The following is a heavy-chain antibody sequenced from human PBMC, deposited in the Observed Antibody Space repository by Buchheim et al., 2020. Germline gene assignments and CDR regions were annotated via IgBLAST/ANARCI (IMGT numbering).Heavy chain of an antibody. CDR1: GYTFTSYD. J-gene: IGHJ6*02. CDR3: ASSYSSGWYFDYYYGMDV. V-gene: IGHV1-8*01. CDR2: MNPNSGNT. D-gene: IGHD6-19*01. Sequence: QVQLVQSGAEVKKPGASVKVSCKASGYTFTSYDINWVRQATGQGLEWMGWMNPNSGNTGYAQKFQGRVTMTRNTSIRTAYMELSSLRADDTAVYYCASSYSSGWYFDYYYGMDVWGQGTT.